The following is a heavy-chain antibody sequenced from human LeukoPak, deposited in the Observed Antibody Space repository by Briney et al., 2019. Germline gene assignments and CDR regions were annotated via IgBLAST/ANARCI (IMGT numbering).Heavy chain of an antibody. V-gene: IGHV3-21*01. CDR1: EFTFSGHT. CDR3: ARAAAVDY. D-gene: IGHD6-25*01. CDR2: ISSISSYI. J-gene: IGHJ4*02. Sequence: PGGSLRLSCAASEFTFSGHTMNWVRQAPGKGLEWVSSISSISSYIYYADSVKGRFTISRDTAKNSLYLQMNSLRAEDTAVYYCARAAAVDYWGQGTLVTASS.